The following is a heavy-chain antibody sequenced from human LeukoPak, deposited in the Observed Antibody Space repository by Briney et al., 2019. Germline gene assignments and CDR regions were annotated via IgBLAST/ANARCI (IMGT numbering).Heavy chain of an antibody. CDR2: INPNSGGT. J-gene: IGHJ4*02. D-gene: IGHD2-21*01. Sequence: ASVKVSCKASGYTFTGYYMHWVRQAPGQGLEWMGWINPNSGGTNYAQKFQGRVTMTRDTSISTAYMELSSLRSEDTAVYYCARSGGGEAGFDYWGQGTLVTVSS. V-gene: IGHV1-2*02. CDR1: GYTFTGYY. CDR3: ARSGGGEAGFDY.